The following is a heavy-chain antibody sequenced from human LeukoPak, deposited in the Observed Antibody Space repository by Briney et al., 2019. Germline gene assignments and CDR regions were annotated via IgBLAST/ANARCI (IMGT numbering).Heavy chain of an antibody. CDR1: GFTFGDYG. CDR3: TRDWWRQGFDY. Sequence: GGSLRLSCTAFGFTFGDYGLSWFRQAPGKGLEWIGFIRSKKVLGGAIEYAASVKGRFTFSRDDSKSIAYLQMNDLRTDDTAVYYCTRDWWRQGFDYWGQGTLVTVSS. J-gene: IGHJ4*02. CDR2: IRSKKVLGGAI. V-gene: IGHV3-49*03. D-gene: IGHD2-21*02.